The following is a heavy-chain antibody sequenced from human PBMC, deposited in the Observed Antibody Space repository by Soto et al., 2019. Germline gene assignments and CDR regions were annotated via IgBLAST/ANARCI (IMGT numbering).Heavy chain of an antibody. CDR3: ANSVMTYYYDSSGSGGFDP. V-gene: IGHV3-23*01. J-gene: IGHJ5*02. CDR2: ISGRGGST. Sequence: EVQLLESGGGLVQPGGSLRLSCAASGFTFNNYAMSWVRQAPGKGLEWVSAISGRGGSTYYADSVKGRFTISRDNSKNTLYLQMNSLRAEDTAIYYCANSVMTYYYDSSGSGGFDPWGQGTLVTVSS. D-gene: IGHD3-22*01. CDR1: GFTFNNYA.